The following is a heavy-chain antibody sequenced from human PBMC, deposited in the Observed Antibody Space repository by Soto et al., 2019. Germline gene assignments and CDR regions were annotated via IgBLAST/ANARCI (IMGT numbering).Heavy chain of an antibody. V-gene: IGHV2-5*02. CDR1: GFSLSNSGVG. Sequence: QITLKESGPTLVKPTQTLTLTCTFSGFSLSNSGVGVGWIRQPPGKALEWLALIYWDDDKRYSPSLKSRLTITKDTSKNQVVLTMTNMDPVDTATYYCAHRPGSSSTSCYVPYNWFDPWGQGTLVTVSS. D-gene: IGHD2-2*01. CDR3: AHRPGSSSTSCYVPYNWFDP. J-gene: IGHJ5*02. CDR2: IYWDDDK.